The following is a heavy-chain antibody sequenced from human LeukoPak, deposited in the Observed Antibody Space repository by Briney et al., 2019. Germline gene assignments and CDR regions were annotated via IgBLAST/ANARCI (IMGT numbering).Heavy chain of an antibody. J-gene: IGHJ4*02. CDR2: IIPIFGTA. CDR1: GYTLTELS. D-gene: IGHD6-19*01. V-gene: IGHV1-69*06. CDR3: ASWGASISSGWYVPFDY. Sequence: GASVKVSCKVSGYTLTELSMHWVRQAPGQGLEWMGGIIPIFGTANYAQKFQGRVTITADKSTSTAYMELSSLRSEDTAVYYCASWGASISSGWYVPFDYWGQGTLVTVSS.